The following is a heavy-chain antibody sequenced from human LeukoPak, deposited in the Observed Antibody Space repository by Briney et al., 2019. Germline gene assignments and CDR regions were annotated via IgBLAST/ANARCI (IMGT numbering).Heavy chain of an antibody. J-gene: IGHJ4*02. Sequence: ASVKVSCKASGYTFTGYYMHWVRQAPGQGLEWMGWINPNSGGTNYAQKFQGRVTMTRDTSISTAYMELSRLRSDDTAVYYCAGRALTTVTTEDYWGQGTLVTVSS. V-gene: IGHV1-2*02. CDR1: GYTFTGYY. CDR2: INPNSGGT. CDR3: AGRALTTVTTEDY. D-gene: IGHD4-17*01.